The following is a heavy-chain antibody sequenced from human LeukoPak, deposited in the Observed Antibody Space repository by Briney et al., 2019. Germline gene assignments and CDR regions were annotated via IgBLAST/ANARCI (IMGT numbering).Heavy chain of an antibody. V-gene: IGHV4-39*01. D-gene: IGHD5-18*01. CDR1: GGSISSSSYY. J-gene: IGHJ4*02. Sequence: SETLSLTCTVSGGSISSSSYYWGWIRQPPGKGLEWIGSIYYSGSTYYNPSLKSRVTISVDTSKNQFSLKLSSVTAADTAVYYCASGGYSYGYFPYYFDYWGQGTLVTVSS. CDR2: IYYSGST. CDR3: ASGGYSYGYFPYYFDY.